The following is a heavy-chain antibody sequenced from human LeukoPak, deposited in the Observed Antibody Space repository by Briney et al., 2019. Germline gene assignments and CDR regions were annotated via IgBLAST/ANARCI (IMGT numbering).Heavy chain of an antibody. D-gene: IGHD1-7*01. CDR2: ISYDATKK. CDR3: AKLLDY. Sequence: PGGSLRLSCAASGFTFSTHAMHRVRQAPGKGLEWGAFISYDATKKTYTDSVKGRFTISRDNSQNTLYLQMNSLRVEDTAVYYCAKLLDYWGQGTLVTVSS. V-gene: IGHV3-30*04. J-gene: IGHJ4*02. CDR1: GFTFSTHA.